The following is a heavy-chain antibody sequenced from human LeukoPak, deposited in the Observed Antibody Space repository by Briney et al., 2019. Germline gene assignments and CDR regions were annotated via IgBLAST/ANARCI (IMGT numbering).Heavy chain of an antibody. CDR2: IRSKAYGGTT. CDR1: GFTFGDYA. V-gene: IGHV3-49*03. J-gene: IGHJ4*02. D-gene: IGHD3-10*01. CDR3: TTDMNYYYFDY. Sequence: GGSLRLSCTASGFTFGDYAMSWFRQAPGKGLEWVGFIRSKAYGGTTEYAASVKGRFTISRDDSKNTLYLQMNSLKTEDTAVYYCTTDMNYYYFDYWGQGTLVTVSS.